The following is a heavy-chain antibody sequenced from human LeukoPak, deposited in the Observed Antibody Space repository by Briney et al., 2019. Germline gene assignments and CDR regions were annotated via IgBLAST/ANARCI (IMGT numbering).Heavy chain of an antibody. J-gene: IGHJ4*02. CDR2: INPTNEKT. Sequence: ASVKVSCKASGYSFRNYGMHWVRQAPGQRLEWMGWINPTNEKTKYSEKFQGRVTISRDTGASTVYMELSSVRSEDTAVYYCARGLWFGTREWGQGTLVTVSS. CDR1: GYSFRNYG. V-gene: IGHV1-3*01. CDR3: ARGLWFGTRE. D-gene: IGHD3-10*01.